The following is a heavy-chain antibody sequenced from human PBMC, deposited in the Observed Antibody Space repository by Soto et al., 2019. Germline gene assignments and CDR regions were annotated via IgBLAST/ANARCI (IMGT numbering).Heavy chain of an antibody. V-gene: IGHV4-59*01. Sequence: QVQLQESGPGLVKPSETLSLTCTVSGGSISSYYWSWIRQPPGKGLEWIGYIYYSGSTNYNPSLKSRVTISVDTSKNQFSLKLSSVTAADTAVYYCARGDYDILTGYYRTISAYGMDVWAKGPRSPSP. CDR2: IYYSGST. CDR3: ARGDYDILTGYYRTISAYGMDV. D-gene: IGHD3-9*01. J-gene: IGHJ6*02. CDR1: GGSISSYY.